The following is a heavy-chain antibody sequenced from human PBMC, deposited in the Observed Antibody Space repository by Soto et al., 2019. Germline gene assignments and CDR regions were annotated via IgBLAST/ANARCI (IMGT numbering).Heavy chain of an antibody. CDR1: GFTFSTHW. J-gene: IGHJ6*02. Sequence: GGSLRLSCAASGFTFSTHWMSWVRRTPGKGLEWVANIKQDGTEKYYVDSVRGRLTASRDNAKSSLYLQMNSLRVEDTAVYYCTTSPHRDSERVFVWGQGTTVTVSS. CDR3: TTSPHRDSERVFV. V-gene: IGHV3-7*01. CDR2: IKQDGTEK. D-gene: IGHD1-26*01.